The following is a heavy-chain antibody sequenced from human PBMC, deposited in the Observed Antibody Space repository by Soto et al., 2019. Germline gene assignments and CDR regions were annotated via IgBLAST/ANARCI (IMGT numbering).Heavy chain of an antibody. V-gene: IGHV3-30*18. Sequence: QVQLVESGGGVVQPGRSLRLSCAASGFTFSSYGMHWVRQAPGKGLEWVAVISYDGSNKYYADSVKGRFTISRDNSKNTLYLQMNSLRAEDTAVYYCAKDGQYQLLLSYYYMDVWGKGTTVTVSS. CDR2: ISYDGSNK. CDR3: AKDGQYQLLLSYYYMDV. D-gene: IGHD2-2*01. J-gene: IGHJ6*03. CDR1: GFTFSSYG.